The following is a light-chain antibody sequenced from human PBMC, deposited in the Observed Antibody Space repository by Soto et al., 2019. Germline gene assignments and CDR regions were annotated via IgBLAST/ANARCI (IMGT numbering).Light chain of an antibody. CDR2: DAY. J-gene: IGKJ5*01. V-gene: IGKV3-20*01. CDR1: QSVASSY. CDR3: QHNGTPPLT. Sequence: EIVLTQSPVTLSLSPGARATLSCRASQSVASSYLAWYQQKPGQAPRLLISDAYKRATGIVDRFTGSGSGTDFTLIISRLEPGDFAVYYCQHNGTPPLTFGQGKRLEI.